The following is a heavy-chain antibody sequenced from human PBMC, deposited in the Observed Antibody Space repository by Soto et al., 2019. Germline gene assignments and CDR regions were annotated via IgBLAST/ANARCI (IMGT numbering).Heavy chain of an antibody. CDR2: ISAYNGNT. CDR3: ARYGSGSLGYYYYYMDV. D-gene: IGHD3-10*01. J-gene: IGHJ6*03. CDR1: GYTLTSYG. V-gene: IGHV1-18*01. Sequence: ASVKVSCKASGYTLTSYGIIWVRQAPGQGLEWMGWISAYNGNTNYAQKLQGRVTMTTDTSTSTAYMELRSLRSDDTAVYYCARYGSGSLGYYYYYMDVWGKGTTVTVSS.